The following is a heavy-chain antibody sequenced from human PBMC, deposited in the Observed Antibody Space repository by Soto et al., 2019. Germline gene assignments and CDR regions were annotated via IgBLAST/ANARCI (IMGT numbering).Heavy chain of an antibody. V-gene: IGHV3-23*01. CDR3: ARRVIGSSRAFDI. J-gene: IGHJ3*02. CDR2: ISDGGDLT. D-gene: IGHD3-10*01. CDR1: GFAFSSHP. Sequence: GGSLRLSCAASGFAFSSHPMSWVRQAPEKGLEWVAGISDGGDLTYNADSVRGRFTISRDNSRNTLYLQMNSLRAEDTAVYYCARRVIGSSRAFDIWGEGTMVTVS.